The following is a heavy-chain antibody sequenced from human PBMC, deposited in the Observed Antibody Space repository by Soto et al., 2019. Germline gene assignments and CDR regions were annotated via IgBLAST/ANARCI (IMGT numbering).Heavy chain of an antibody. Sequence: QITVKGSGPTLVNPTQTLTLTCSLSGISLSTSGVGLGWIRQTPGKALEWLALIYWNDDKHYSPSLKSRLTITNDTSKNQAVLTMTNMDPVDTATYYCARGLATLPVFAFDVWGQGTVVTVSS. CDR3: ARGLATLPVFAFDV. V-gene: IGHV2-5*01. J-gene: IGHJ3*01. D-gene: IGHD6-6*01. CDR2: IYWNDDK. CDR1: GISLSTSGVG.